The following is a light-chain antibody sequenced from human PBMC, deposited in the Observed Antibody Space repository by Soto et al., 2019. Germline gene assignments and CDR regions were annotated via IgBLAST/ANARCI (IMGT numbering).Light chain of an antibody. J-gene: IGKJ4*01. CDR1: QSITNW. Sequence: DIQMTQSPSTLSASVGDRVTITCRASQSITNWLAWHQQKPGKAPKPLLYKASILESGARSRLSGSGSGSAFTLSISRLQPDDFAPYYCHQFKNYSGLTFGGGTKVQIK. CDR3: HQFKNYSGLT. CDR2: KAS. V-gene: IGKV1-5*03.